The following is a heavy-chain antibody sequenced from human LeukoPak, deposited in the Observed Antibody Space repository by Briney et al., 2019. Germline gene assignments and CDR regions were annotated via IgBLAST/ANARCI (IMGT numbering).Heavy chain of an antibody. Sequence: GGSLRLSCEASKFIFSNYWMSWVRQAPGKGLEWVAYIKKTGSETYYVDPVKGRFTITRDNARNSVFLQMNSLRAEDTAVYYCAREDGYCSGGNCYSYFDSWGQGTLVTVSS. CDR3: AREDGYCSGGNCYSYFDS. CDR1: KFIFSNYW. CDR2: IKKTGSET. J-gene: IGHJ4*02. V-gene: IGHV3-7*01. D-gene: IGHD2-15*01.